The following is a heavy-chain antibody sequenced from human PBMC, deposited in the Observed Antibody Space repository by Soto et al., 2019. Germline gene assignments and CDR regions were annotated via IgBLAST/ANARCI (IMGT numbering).Heavy chain of an antibody. CDR1: GSTFSSHG. V-gene: IGHV3-30*03. D-gene: IGHD6-13*01. Sequence: PGGSLRLSCADCGSTFSSHGMHLVRQAPDKGLEWVAVISYDGSNKYYADSVKGRFTISRDNSKNTLYLQMNSLRAEDTAVYYCAYVPPPQGIAAAGTFDYWGQGTLVTVSS. J-gene: IGHJ4*02. CDR2: ISYDGSNK. CDR3: AYVPPPQGIAAAGTFDY.